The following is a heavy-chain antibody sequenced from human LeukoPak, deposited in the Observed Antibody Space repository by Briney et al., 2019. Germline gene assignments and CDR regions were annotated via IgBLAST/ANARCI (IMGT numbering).Heavy chain of an antibody. D-gene: IGHD1-14*01. CDR1: GFTFSNYW. CDR3: ARSNQADDY. Sequence: QPGGPLRLSCAASGFTFSNYWMHWVRQVPGKGLVWVSRINPGGSSTTYADSVRGRFTISRDNAKNTLYLQMDSLRAEDTGVYYCARSNQADDYWGQGTLVTVSS. J-gene: IGHJ4*02. V-gene: IGHV3-74*01. CDR2: INPGGSST.